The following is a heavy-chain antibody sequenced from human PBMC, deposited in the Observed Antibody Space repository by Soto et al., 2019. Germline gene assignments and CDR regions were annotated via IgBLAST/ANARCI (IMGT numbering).Heavy chain of an antibody. Sequence: EVQLLESGGGLVQPGGSLRLSCAASGFTFSSYAMSWVRQAPGKGLEWVSAISGSGGSTYYADSVKGRFTISRDNSKNTLYLQMNSLRDKDTAVYYCAEPASGSRGWYYYFYYWGPGTLVTVSS. CDR2: ISGSGGST. CDR3: AEPASGSRGWYYYFYY. V-gene: IGHV3-23*01. CDR1: GFTFSSYA. J-gene: IGHJ4*02. D-gene: IGHD6-19*01.